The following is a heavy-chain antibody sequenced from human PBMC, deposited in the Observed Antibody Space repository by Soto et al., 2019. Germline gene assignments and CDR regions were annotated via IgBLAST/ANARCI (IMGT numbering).Heavy chain of an antibody. V-gene: IGHV3-30-3*01. CDR3: ARGVVSPKSWFDF. CDR2: TVYDGTKT. CDR1: GFFFSHYA. Sequence: HPGGSLRLSCEASGFFFSHYAMHWVRQAPGKGLEWVAATVYDGTKTYYADSVKGRFTVSRDNSKNTLYLQMTSLRPEDTAVYYCARGVVSPKSWFDFWGLGXLVTVYS. D-gene: IGHD3-22*01. J-gene: IGHJ5*01.